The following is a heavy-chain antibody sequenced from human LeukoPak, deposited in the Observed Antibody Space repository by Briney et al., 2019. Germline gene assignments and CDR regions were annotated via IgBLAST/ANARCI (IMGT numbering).Heavy chain of an antibody. CDR2: ISAYNGNT. Sequence: ASVKVSCKASGYTFTSYGISWVRQAPGQGLEWMGWISAYNGNTNYAQKLQGRVTMTTDTSTSTAYMELRSLRSDDTAVYYCARDRGFYGSGPIGYWGQGTLVTVSS. J-gene: IGHJ4*02. CDR1: GYTFTSYG. D-gene: IGHD3-10*01. V-gene: IGHV1-18*01. CDR3: ARDRGFYGSGPIGY.